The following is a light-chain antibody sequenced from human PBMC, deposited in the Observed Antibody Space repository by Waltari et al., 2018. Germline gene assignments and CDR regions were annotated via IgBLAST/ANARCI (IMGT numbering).Light chain of an antibody. CDR2: AAS. CDR3: QQFNNYPPFT. CDR1: RAITNY. J-gene: IGKJ3*01. V-gene: IGKV1-9*01. Sequence: DIQMTQSPSSLSASVGDRVTITCRASRAITNYVNWYQQRPGLAPKLLIYAASTLQGGVPTRFSGSGSGTDFTLTISSLQPEDFATYYCQQFNNYPPFTFGPGTKVDIK.